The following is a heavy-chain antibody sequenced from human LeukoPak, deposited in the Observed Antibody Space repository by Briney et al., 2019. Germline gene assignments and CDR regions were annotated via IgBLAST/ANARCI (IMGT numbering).Heavy chain of an antibody. Sequence: MPGRSLRLSCAASGFTFSSYSMNWVRQAPGKGLEWVSSISSSSSYIYYADSVKGRFTISRDNAKNSLYLQMNSLRAEDTAVYYCARDYYDSSGYYDYWGQGTLVTVSS. CDR1: GFTFSSYS. J-gene: IGHJ4*02. CDR2: ISSSSSYI. CDR3: ARDYYDSSGYYDY. V-gene: IGHV3-21*01. D-gene: IGHD3-22*01.